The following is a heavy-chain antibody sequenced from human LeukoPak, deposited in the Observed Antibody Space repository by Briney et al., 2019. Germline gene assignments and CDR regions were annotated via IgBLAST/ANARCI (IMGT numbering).Heavy chain of an antibody. D-gene: IGHD4-23*01. CDR2: ISYDGINK. CDR1: GFTFSSYD. CDR3: ARATTPVVPFDY. Sequence: GRSLRLSCAASGFTFSSYDMHWVRQSPGKGLEWVAVISYDGINKYYADSVRGRFTISRDNSKNTLYLQMNSLRSEDTAVYYCARATTPVVPFDYWGQGTLVTVSS. V-gene: IGHV3-30*03. J-gene: IGHJ4*02.